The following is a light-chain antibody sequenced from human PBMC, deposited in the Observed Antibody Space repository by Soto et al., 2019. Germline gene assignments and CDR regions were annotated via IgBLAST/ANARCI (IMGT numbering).Light chain of an antibody. CDR2: EVT. Sequence: QSALTQPPSASGSPGQSVTISCTGTSGDVGTYNYVSWYQQHPGKAPKLIIYEVTKRPSGVPDRFSGSKSGTTASLTVSGLQAEDEADYYCSSFGATNNVFGTGTKVTVL. CDR1: SGDVGTYNY. V-gene: IGLV2-8*01. J-gene: IGLJ1*01. CDR3: SSFGATNNV.